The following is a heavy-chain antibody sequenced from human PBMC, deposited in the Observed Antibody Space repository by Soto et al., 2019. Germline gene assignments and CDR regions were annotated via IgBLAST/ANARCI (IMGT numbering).Heavy chain of an antibody. J-gene: IGHJ6*02. CDR3: ARIVGATPPYYYGMDV. CDR1: RGTFSSYA. V-gene: IGHV1-69*13. CDR2: IIPIFGTA. D-gene: IGHD1-26*01. Sequence: EAAVKVSCKASRGTFSSYAISWVRQAPGQGLEWMGGIIPIFGTANYAQKFQGRVTITADESTSTAYMELSSLRSEDTAVYYCARIVGATPPYYYGMDVWGQGTTVTVSS.